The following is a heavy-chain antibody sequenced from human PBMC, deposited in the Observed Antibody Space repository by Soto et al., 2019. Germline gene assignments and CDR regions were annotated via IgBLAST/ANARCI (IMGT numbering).Heavy chain of an antibody. D-gene: IGHD1-7*01. V-gene: IGHV1-18*01. CDR3: ATSLRNNCDYNSFDY. CDR2: ISAYNGNT. Sequence: QVQLVQSGAEVKKPGASVKVSCKASGYTFTSYGISWVRQAPGQGLVWMGWISAYNGNTNYAQKLQGRVSLTTDTSTSTAYMELTSLRSDDTAVFYCATSLRNNCDYNSFDYWGQGTLVTVSS. CDR1: GYTFTSYG. J-gene: IGHJ4*02.